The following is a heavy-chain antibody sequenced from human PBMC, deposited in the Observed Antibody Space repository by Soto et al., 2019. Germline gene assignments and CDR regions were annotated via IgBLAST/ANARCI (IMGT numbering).Heavy chain of an antibody. CDR3: ARRGYSSSWYYYYYYGMDV. J-gene: IGHJ6*02. CDR1: GYTFTSYD. V-gene: IGHV1-8*01. Sequence: QVQLVQSGAEVKKPGASVKVSCKASGYTFTSYDINWVRQATGQGLEWMGWMNPNSGNTGYAQKFQGRVTMTRNTSISTAYMGLSGLRSEDTAVYYCARRGYSSSWYYYYYYGMDVWGQGTTVTVSS. D-gene: IGHD6-13*01. CDR2: MNPNSGNT.